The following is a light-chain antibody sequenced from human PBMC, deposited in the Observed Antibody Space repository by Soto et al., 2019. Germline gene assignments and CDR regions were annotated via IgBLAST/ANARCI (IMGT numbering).Light chain of an antibody. V-gene: IGKV1-5*03. CDR2: KVS. CDR1: QSLNGW. Sequence: DIQMTQSPSTLSASVGDRVTITCRASQSLNGWLAWFQKKPGKAPKVLIYKVSNLESGVPLRFSGSGAETEFTLTISSLQPDDFATYYCQQYTSNWWTFGQGTKVAIK. CDR3: QQYTSNWWT. J-gene: IGKJ1*01.